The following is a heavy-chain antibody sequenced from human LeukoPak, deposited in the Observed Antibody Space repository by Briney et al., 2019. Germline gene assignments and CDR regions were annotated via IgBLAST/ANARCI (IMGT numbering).Heavy chain of an antibody. CDR1: GFNFRKYW. Sequence: GGSLRLSCAASGFNFRKYWMPWVRQVPGKGLVWVSEINPDGDYSGHSNSVRGRFTISRDNAKNTLYLQMTSLSAEDTAVYYCARSLGDWGQGTLVSVSS. CDR2: INPDGDYS. CDR3: ARSLGD. J-gene: IGHJ4*01. V-gene: IGHV3-74*01. D-gene: IGHD3-16*01.